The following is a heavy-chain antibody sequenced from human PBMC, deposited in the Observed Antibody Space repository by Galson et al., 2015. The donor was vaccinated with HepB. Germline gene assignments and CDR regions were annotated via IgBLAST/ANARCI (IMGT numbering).Heavy chain of an antibody. D-gene: IGHD5-18*01. Sequence: SLRLSCAGSGFTFGDYAMSWFRQAPGKGLEWVGFIRSNAYGGTTEYAASVKGRFTISRDDSKSIAYLQMNSLKTEDTAVYYCTRDPGYSYGTPIYFDYWGQGTLVTVSS. CDR1: GFTFGDYA. CDR2: IRSNAYGGTT. J-gene: IGHJ4*02. CDR3: TRDPGYSYGTPIYFDY. V-gene: IGHV3-49*03.